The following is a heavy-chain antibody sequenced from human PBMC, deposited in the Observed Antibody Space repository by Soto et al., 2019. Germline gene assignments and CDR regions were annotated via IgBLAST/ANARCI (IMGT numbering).Heavy chain of an antibody. CDR1: GFTFSSYA. Sequence: QVQLVQSGGGVVQPGRSLRLSCAASGFTFSSYAMHWVRQAPGKGLEWVAVISYDGSNKYYADSVKGRFTISRDNSKNTLYLQMNRLRAEDTAVYYCARDREIGYCSGGSCDGGYWGQGTLVTVSS. V-gene: IGHV3-30-3*01. CDR2: ISYDGSNK. J-gene: IGHJ4*02. CDR3: ARDREIGYCSGGSCDGGY. D-gene: IGHD2-15*01.